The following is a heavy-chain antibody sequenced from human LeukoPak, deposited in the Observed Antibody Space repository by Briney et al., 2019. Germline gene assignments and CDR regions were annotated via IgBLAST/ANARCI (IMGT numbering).Heavy chain of an antibody. CDR3: AKDRGSYLSWSDP. V-gene: IGHV3-23*01. D-gene: IGHD1-26*01. Sequence: QPGRSLRLSCAASGFTFSSYAMSWVRQAPGKGLEWVSAISGSGGSTYYAGSVKGRFTISRDNSKNTLYLQMNSLRAEDTAVYYCAKDRGSYLSWSDPWGQGTLVTVSS. CDR2: ISGSGGST. CDR1: GFTFSSYA. J-gene: IGHJ5*02.